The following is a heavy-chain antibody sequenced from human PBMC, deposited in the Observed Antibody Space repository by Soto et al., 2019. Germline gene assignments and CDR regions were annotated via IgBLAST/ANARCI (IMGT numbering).Heavy chain of an antibody. J-gene: IGHJ4*02. CDR2: IWYDGSNT. CDR3: VKDWGREYLDY. CDR1: GFSFRNYG. D-gene: IGHD7-27*01. V-gene: IGHV3-33*06. Sequence: QVQLVESGGGVVQPGRSLRLSCAASGFSFRNYGMHWVRQAPGKGLEWVAVIWYDGSNTYYADSVKGRFTISRENSKNTLYLQMNTLRAEDTAVYYCVKDWGREYLDYWGQGTLVTVSS.